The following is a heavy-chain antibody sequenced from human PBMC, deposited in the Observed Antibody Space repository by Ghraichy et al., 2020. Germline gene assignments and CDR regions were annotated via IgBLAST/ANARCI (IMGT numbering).Heavy chain of an antibody. CDR3: AKVSDFWTGYYES. Sequence: GGSLRLSCAASGFTFTTNAMTWVRQAPGKGLEWVSTITGSGYNTFYAYSVKGRFRISRDNSKNALSLQMNSLRADDTALYYCAKVSDFWTGYYESWGQGTLVTVSS. CDR2: ITGSGYNT. V-gene: IGHV3-23*01. J-gene: IGHJ5*02. CDR1: GFTFTTNA. D-gene: IGHD3/OR15-3a*01.